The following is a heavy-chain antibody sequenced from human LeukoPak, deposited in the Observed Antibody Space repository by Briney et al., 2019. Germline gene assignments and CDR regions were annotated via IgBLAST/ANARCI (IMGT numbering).Heavy chain of an antibody. Sequence: SETLSLTCTVSGGSISSSSYYCGWIRQPPGKGLEWIVSIYYSESTYYNPSLKSRVTISVDTSKHQFSLKLSSVTAADTAVYYCARGATIFGVDYYYYMDVWGKGTTVTVSS. CDR1: GGSISSSSYY. V-gene: IGHV4-39*07. D-gene: IGHD3-3*01. CDR2: IYYSEST. J-gene: IGHJ6*03. CDR3: ARGATIFGVDYYYYMDV.